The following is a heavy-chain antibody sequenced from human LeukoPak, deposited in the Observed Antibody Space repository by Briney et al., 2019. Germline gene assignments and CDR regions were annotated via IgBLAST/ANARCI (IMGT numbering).Heavy chain of an antibody. D-gene: IGHD6-13*01. CDR1: GYSFTSYW. CDR3: ARRGSSWYREFDY. Sequence: GESLKISCKGSGYSFTSYWIGWVRQMPGKGLEWMGIIQPGDSDTRYSPSFQGQVTISADKTISTAYLQWSSLKASDTAIYYCARRGSSWYREFDYSGQGTLVTVSS. J-gene: IGHJ4*02. CDR2: IQPGDSDT. V-gene: IGHV5-51*01.